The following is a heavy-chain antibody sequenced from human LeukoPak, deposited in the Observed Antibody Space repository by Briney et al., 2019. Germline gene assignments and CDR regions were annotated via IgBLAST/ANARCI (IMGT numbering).Heavy chain of an antibody. D-gene: IGHD3-22*01. V-gene: IGHV3-20*04. CDR2: INWNGGST. J-gene: IGHJ4*02. CDR3: ARRLYYYDSRGYQYYFDY. CDR1: GFTFSSYS. Sequence: GGSLRLSCAASGFTFSSYSMNWVRQAPGKGLEWVSGINWNGGSTVYADSVKGRFTISRDNAKNSLFLQMNSLRAEDTALYYCARRLYYYDSRGYQYYFDYWGQGTLVTVSS.